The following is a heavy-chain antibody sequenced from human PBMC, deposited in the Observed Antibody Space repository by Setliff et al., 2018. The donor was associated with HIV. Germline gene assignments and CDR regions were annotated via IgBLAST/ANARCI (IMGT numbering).Heavy chain of an antibody. Sequence: SETLSLTCSVSGGSISSGSYYWTWIRQPAGKGPEWIGHIYTNGYTNYNPSLKSRVTISIDTSKKQFSLKLSSVTAADTAVYYCSSTYIYSPHPFDYWGQGTLVTVSS. CDR2: IYTNGYT. V-gene: IGHV4-61*09. D-gene: IGHD3-9*01. J-gene: IGHJ4*02. CDR1: GGSISSGSYY. CDR3: SSTYIYSPHPFDY.